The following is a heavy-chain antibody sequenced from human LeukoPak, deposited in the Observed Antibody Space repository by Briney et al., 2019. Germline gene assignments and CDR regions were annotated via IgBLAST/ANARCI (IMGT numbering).Heavy chain of an antibody. Sequence: SGGSLRLSCAASGFKFDDYGISWVRQAPGKGLEWVSGISWNGGNTGYADSVKGRFTISRDNAKNSLFLQVNSLRADDTAFYYCAREGIYCVNGVCYLDYWGQGTLVTVSS. D-gene: IGHD2-8*01. V-gene: IGHV3-20*04. CDR3: AREGIYCVNGVCYLDY. CDR2: ISWNGGNT. J-gene: IGHJ4*02. CDR1: GFKFDDYG.